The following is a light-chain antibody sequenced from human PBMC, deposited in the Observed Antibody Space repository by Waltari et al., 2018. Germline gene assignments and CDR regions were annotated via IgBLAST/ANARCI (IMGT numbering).Light chain of an antibody. J-gene: IGLJ1*01. Sequence: QSVLTQPPSVSAAPGQKVTISCSGSNSNIGTNYVSWYQQLPGTAPKVLIYENNKPPSGIPDRFSASKSGTSTTLDITGLQAGDEADYHCGTWDSSLSAHVFGTGTRVTVL. CDR1: NSNIGTNY. CDR2: ENN. CDR3: GTWDSSLSAHV. V-gene: IGLV1-51*01.